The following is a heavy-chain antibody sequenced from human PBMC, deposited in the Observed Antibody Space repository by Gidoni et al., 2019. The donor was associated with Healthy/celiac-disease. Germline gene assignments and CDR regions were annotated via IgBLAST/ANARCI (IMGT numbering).Heavy chain of an antibody. J-gene: IGHJ4*02. D-gene: IGHD5-12*01. V-gene: IGHV1-69*08. CDR1: EGTFSSYT. Sequence: VQLVPSGAAVKQPQSPVKVACKAPEGTFSSYTLSWVRQAPGQGLEWMGRIIPILGIANYTQKFQGRVTITADKSTSTAYMELSSLRSEDTAVYYCARERVATEGLFDYWGQGTLVTVSS. CDR3: ARERVATEGLFDY. CDR2: IIPILGIA.